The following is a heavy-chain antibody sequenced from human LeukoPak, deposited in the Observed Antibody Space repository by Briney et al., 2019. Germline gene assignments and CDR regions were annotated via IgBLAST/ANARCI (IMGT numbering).Heavy chain of an antibody. CDR2: TYYRSKWYN. CDR1: GDSVSSNSAA. J-gene: IGHJ6*02. CDR3: ARGVTGTTPPYYYGMDV. D-gene: IGHD1-7*01. V-gene: IGHV6-1*01. Sequence: PSQTLSLTCAISGDSVSSNSAAWNWIRQSPSRGLEWLGRTYYRSKWYNDYAVSVKSRITINPDTSKNQFSLQLNSVTPEDTAVYYCARGVTGTTPPYYYGMDVWGQGTTVTVS.